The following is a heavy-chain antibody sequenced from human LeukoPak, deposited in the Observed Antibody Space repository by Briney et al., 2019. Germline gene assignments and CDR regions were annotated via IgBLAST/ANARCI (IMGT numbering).Heavy chain of an antibody. CDR2: INPNSGGT. V-gene: IGHV1-2*02. CDR3: ARGSSSWYRGNWFDP. CDR1: GYTFTGYY. D-gene: IGHD6-13*01. J-gene: IGHJ5*02. Sequence: WASVKVSCKASGYTFTGYYMHWVRQAPGQGLEWMGWINPNSGGTNYAQKFQGRVTMTRDTSISTAYMELSRVRSDDTAVYYCARGSSSWYRGNWFDPWGQGTLVTVSS.